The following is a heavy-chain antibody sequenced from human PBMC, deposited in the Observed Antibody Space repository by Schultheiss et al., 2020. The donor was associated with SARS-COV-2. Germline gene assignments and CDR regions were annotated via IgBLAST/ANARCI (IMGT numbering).Heavy chain of an antibody. CDR1: GGSISSGGYS. CDR3: AGHSGYDSPHTGSFDY. CDR2: IYTSGST. Sequence: SQTLSLTCAVSGGSISSGGYSWSWIRQPPGKGLEWIGRIYTSGSTNYNPSLKSRVTISVDTSKNQFSLKLSSVTAADTAVYYCAGHSGYDSPHTGSFDYWGQGTLVTVSS. D-gene: IGHD5-12*01. V-gene: IGHV4-30-2*03. J-gene: IGHJ4*02.